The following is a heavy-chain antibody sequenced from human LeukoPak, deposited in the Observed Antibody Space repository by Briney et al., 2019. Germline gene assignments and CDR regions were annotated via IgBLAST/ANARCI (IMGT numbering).Heavy chain of an antibody. D-gene: IGHD6-13*01. CDR1: GFTFSSYG. V-gene: IGHV3-30*03. Sequence: GRSLRLSCAASGFTFSSYGMHWVRQAPGKGLEWVAVISYDGSNKYYADSVKGRFTIPRDNSKNTLYLQMNSLRAEDTAVYYCALAWYGIVPLDYWGQGTLVTVSS. J-gene: IGHJ4*02. CDR3: ALAWYGIVPLDY. CDR2: ISYDGSNK.